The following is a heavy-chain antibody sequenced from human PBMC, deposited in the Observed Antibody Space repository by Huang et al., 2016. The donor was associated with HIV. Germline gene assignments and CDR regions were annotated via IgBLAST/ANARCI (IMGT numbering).Heavy chain of an antibody. V-gene: IGHV1-69*01. Sequence: QVQLVQSGAEVKKPGSSVKVSCKASGGSFSNHVFSWVRQGPGQGLEWMGGISPIFGTTNYAQKFQGGVTITADESTGTAYLELSSLRSEDTAVYFCARESNIVVVPHTIKFFDYWGQGTLVTVSS. J-gene: IGHJ4*02. CDR2: ISPIFGTT. D-gene: IGHD2-2*01. CDR3: ARESNIVVVPHTIKFFDY. CDR1: GGSFSNHV.